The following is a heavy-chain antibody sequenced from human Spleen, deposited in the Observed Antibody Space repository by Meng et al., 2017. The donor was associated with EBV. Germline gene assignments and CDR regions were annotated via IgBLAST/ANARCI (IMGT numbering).Heavy chain of an antibody. Sequence: VKRLGSGHGLGKPSQTLSLTCAVSGGSNRSGVYYWSWIRQPPGKGLEWIGNIYHSGSTYYNPSLKSRVTISVDTSKNQFSLKLSSVTAADTAVYYCARDPNGDYAFDSWGQGTLVTVSS. D-gene: IGHD4-17*01. CDR2: IYHSGST. CDR3: ARDPNGDYAFDS. V-gene: IGHV4-30-4*01. CDR1: GGSNRSGVYY. J-gene: IGHJ4*02.